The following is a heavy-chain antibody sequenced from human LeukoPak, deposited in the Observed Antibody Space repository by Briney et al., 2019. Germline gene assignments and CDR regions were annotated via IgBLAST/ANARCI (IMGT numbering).Heavy chain of an antibody. D-gene: IGHD2-2*02. CDR1: GYTFTGYY. CDR3: ARVTGYCRSTSCYTFDY. Sequence: ASVTVSFKSSGYTFTGYYMHWVRPAPGQGLEWMGWINPNSGGTNYAQKFQGRVTMTGDTSISTAYMELSRLRSDDTAVYYCARVTGYCRSTSCYTFDYWGQGTLVTVSS. CDR2: INPNSGGT. V-gene: IGHV1-2*02. J-gene: IGHJ4*02.